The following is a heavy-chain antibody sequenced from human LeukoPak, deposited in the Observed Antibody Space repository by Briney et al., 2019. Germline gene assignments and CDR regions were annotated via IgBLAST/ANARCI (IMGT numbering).Heavy chain of an antibody. CDR2: VSGSGHTT. CDR3: AKDWSPRWLVLRDDSEYFHH. Sequence: GGSLRLSCAASGFTFSSYASSWVRQAPGKGMEWVSTVSGSGHTTYYADSVKGRFTISGDNSKSTVYLQMSSLRVEDTAVYTCAKDWSPRWLVLRDDSEYFHHWGQGALVTVSS. D-gene: IGHD6-19*01. J-gene: IGHJ1*01. V-gene: IGHV3-23*01. CDR1: GFTFSSYA.